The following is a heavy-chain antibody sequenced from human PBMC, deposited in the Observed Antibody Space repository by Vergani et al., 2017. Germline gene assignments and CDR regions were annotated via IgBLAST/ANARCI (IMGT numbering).Heavy chain of an antibody. CDR1: GYSISSGYY. CDR3: ARRRDTAMVDDAFDI. V-gene: IGHV4-38-2*01. Sequence: QVQLQESGPGLVKPSETLSLTCAVSGYSISSGYYWGWIRQPPGKGLEWIGSIYHSGSTYYNPSLKSRVTISVDTSKNQLSLKLSSVTAADTAVYYCARRRDTAMVDDAFDIWGQGTMVTVSS. CDR2: IYHSGST. D-gene: IGHD5-18*01. J-gene: IGHJ3*02.